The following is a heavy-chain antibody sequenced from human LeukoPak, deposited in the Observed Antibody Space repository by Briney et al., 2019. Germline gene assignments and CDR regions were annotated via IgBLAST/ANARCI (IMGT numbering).Heavy chain of an antibody. CDR3: ARDRPGIAVAGDAFDI. Sequence: SETLSLTCTVSGGSISSYYWSWIRQPPGKGLEWIGYIYKRGSTNYNPSLKSRVAISVDTSKNQFSLKLSSVTAADTAVYYCARDRPGIAVAGDAFDIWGKGTMVTVSS. J-gene: IGHJ3*02. CDR2: IYKRGST. CDR1: GGSISSYY. V-gene: IGHV4-59*01. D-gene: IGHD6-19*01.